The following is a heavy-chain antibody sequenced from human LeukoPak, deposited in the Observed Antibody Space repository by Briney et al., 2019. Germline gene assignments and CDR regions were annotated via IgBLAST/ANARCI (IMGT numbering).Heavy chain of an antibody. Sequence: GGSLRLSCAASGFTFSNYNMNWVRQAPGKGLEWVSSISSSSSYITYADSVKGRFTISRDNAKNSLYLQMHSLRAEDTAVYYCARDTQAVGTDFDYWGQGTLVTVSS. CDR2: ISSSSSYI. CDR3: ARDTQAVGTDFDY. J-gene: IGHJ4*02. V-gene: IGHV3-21*01. D-gene: IGHD6-13*01. CDR1: GFTFSNYN.